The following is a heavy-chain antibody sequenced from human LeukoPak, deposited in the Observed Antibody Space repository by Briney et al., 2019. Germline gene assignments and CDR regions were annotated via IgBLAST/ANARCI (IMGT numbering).Heavy chain of an antibody. CDR1: GGSISSYY. V-gene: IGHV4-59*01. Sequence: SETLSLTCTVSGGSISSYYWSWIRQPPGKGLEWIGYIYYSGSTNYNPSLKSRVTISVDTSKNQFSLKLSSVTAADTAVYYCARAGSSWYLVGFDYWGQGTLVTVSS. CDR2: IYYSGST. J-gene: IGHJ4*02. CDR3: ARAGSSWYLVGFDY. D-gene: IGHD6-13*01.